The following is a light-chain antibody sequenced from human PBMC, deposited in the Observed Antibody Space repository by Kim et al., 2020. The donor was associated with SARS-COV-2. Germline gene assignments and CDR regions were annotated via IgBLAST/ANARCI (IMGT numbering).Light chain of an antibody. CDR1: NGSIGRNY. CDR2: EDN. V-gene: IGLV6-57*03. CDR3: QSFDTKTVI. Sequence: GKTVPISCTRSNGSIGRNYVQWYQQRPGTAPTNVIYEDNQRPSGVPDRFSGSIDRSSNSASLTISGLKIEDEADYYCQSFDTKTVIFGAGTQLTVL. J-gene: IGLJ2*01.